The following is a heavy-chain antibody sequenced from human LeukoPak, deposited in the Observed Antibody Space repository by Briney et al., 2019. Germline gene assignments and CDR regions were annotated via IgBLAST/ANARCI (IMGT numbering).Heavy chain of an antibody. D-gene: IGHD2/OR15-2a*01. V-gene: IGHV5-51*01. CDR3: ARPYSTGIRDAYDM. Sequence: GESLTISCTASGCSFTNYWIAWVRQMPGAGLEWMGTIYPGDSDARYSPAFQGQFTLSVDRSTTTAYLQWPSLKASDTAMYYCARPYSTGIRDAYDMWGQGTMVIVSS. J-gene: IGHJ3*02. CDR1: GCSFTNYW. CDR2: IYPGDSDA.